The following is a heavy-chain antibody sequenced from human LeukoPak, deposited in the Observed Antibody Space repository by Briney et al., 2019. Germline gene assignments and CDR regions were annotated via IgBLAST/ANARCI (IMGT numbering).Heavy chain of an antibody. Sequence: EASVKVSCKASGYTFTDYYIHWVRQAPGQGLEWMGGINPNSGGTNYAQNFQGWVTMTRDTSISTAYMELSGLKSDDTAVYYCARSLRWELIWFDPWGQGTLVTVSS. CDR1: GYTFTDYY. CDR2: INPNSGGT. V-gene: IGHV1-2*04. J-gene: IGHJ5*02. D-gene: IGHD1-26*01. CDR3: ARSLRWELIWFDP.